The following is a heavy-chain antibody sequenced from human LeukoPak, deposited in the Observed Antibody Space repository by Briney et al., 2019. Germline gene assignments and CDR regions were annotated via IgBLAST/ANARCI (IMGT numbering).Heavy chain of an antibody. CDR1: GYTFTSYG. V-gene: IGHV1-18*01. CDR2: ISAYNGNT. Sequence: ASVTVSCKASGYTFTSYGISWVRQAPGQGLEWMGWISAYNGNTNYAQKLQGRVTMTTDTSTSTAYMELRSLRSDDTAVYYCARDMATMVRGALDYWGQGTLVTVSS. CDR3: ARDMATMVRGALDY. J-gene: IGHJ4*02. D-gene: IGHD3-10*01.